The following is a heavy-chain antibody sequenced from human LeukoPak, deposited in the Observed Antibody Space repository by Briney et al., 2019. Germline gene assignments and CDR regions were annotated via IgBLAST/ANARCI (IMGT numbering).Heavy chain of an antibody. Sequence: PGGSLRLSCAASGFTFSSYAMSWVRQAPGKGLEWVSAISGSGGSTYYADSAKGRFTISRDISKNTLYLQMNSLRAEDTAVYYCAKPPPSSYYYYYGMDVWGQGTTVTVSS. D-gene: IGHD6-13*01. CDR1: GFTFSSYA. CDR2: ISGSGGST. J-gene: IGHJ6*02. CDR3: AKPPPSSYYYYYGMDV. V-gene: IGHV3-23*01.